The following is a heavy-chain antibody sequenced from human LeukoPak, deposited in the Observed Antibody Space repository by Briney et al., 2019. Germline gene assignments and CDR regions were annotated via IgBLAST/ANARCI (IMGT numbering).Heavy chain of an antibody. CDR1: GGSFSGYY. D-gene: IGHD2-2*01. Sequence: SETLSLICAVYGGSFSGYYWSWIRQPPGKGLEWIGEINHSGSTNYNPSLKSRVTISVDTSKNQFSLKLSSVTAADTAVYYCARGQIVVVPAATIRRINWFDPWGQGTLVTVSS. CDR2: INHSGST. J-gene: IGHJ5*02. CDR3: ARGQIVVVPAATIRRINWFDP. V-gene: IGHV4-34*01.